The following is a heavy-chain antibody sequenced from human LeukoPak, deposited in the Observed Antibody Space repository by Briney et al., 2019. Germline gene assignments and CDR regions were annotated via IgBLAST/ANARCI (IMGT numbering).Heavy chain of an antibody. CDR3: ARVKVSRQQLYGNWFDP. J-gene: IGHJ5*02. V-gene: IGHV1-8*02. CDR1: GGTFSSYA. D-gene: IGHD6-13*01. Sequence: GASVKVSCKASGGTFSSYAISWVRQAPGQGLEWMGWMNPNSANTGYAQKFQGRVTMTRNTSISTAYMELSSLRSEDTAVYYCARVKVSRQQLYGNWFDPWGQGTLVTVSS. CDR2: MNPNSANT.